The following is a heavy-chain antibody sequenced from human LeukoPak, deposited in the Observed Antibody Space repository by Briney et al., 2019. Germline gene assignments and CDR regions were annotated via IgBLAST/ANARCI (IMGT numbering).Heavy chain of an antibody. CDR3: AREGSSGYCTNGVCYLSWFDP. V-gene: IGHV3-11*01. CDR1: GFTFSDYY. J-gene: IGHJ5*02. Sequence: GGSLRLSCAASGFTFSDYYMSWIRQAPGKGLEWVSYISSSGSTIYYADSVKGRFTISRDNAKNSLYLQMNSLRAEDTAVYYCAREGSSGYCTNGVCYLSWFDPWGQGTLVTVSS. D-gene: IGHD2-8*01. CDR2: ISSSGSTI.